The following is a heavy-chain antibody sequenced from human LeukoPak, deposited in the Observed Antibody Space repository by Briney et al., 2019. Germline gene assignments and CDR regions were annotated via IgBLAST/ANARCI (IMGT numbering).Heavy chain of an antibody. CDR1: GFTFSTFW. CDR3: ARGRYYGMDV. J-gene: IGHJ6*02. CDR2: INSDGSST. V-gene: IGHV3-74*03. Sequence: GGSLRLSCAASGFTFSTFWMHWVRQAPGKGLVWVSGINSDGSSTTYADSVKGRFTISRDNAKNTLYLQLNNLRAEDTAVYYCARGRYYGMDVWGQGTTVTVSS.